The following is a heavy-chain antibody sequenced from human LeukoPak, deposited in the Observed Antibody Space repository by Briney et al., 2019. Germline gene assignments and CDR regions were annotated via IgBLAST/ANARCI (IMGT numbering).Heavy chain of an antibody. D-gene: IGHD2-8*01. Sequence: PGGSLRLSCAASGFTFSSYAMSWVRQAPGKGLEWVSTISGSGGSTDYADSVKGRFTISRDNSKNTLYLQMNSLRAEDTAVYYCAKDRGLCTNGVCHNYYYMDVWGKGTTVTVSS. J-gene: IGHJ6*03. V-gene: IGHV3-23*01. CDR1: GFTFSSYA. CDR2: ISGSGGST. CDR3: AKDRGLCTNGVCHNYYYMDV.